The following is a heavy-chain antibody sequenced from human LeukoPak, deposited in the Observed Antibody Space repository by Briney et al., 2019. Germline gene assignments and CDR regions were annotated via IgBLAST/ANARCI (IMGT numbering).Heavy chain of an antibody. D-gene: IGHD6-19*01. CDR2: ISSSSSYI. Sequence: PGGSLRLSCAASGFTFSSYSMNWVRQAPGKGLEWVSSISSSSSYIYYADSVKGRFTISRDNAKNSLYLRMNSLRAEDTAVYYCARPPSSGWYLYYFDYWGQGTLVTVSS. J-gene: IGHJ4*02. CDR3: ARPPSSGWYLYYFDY. CDR1: GFTFSSYS. V-gene: IGHV3-21*01.